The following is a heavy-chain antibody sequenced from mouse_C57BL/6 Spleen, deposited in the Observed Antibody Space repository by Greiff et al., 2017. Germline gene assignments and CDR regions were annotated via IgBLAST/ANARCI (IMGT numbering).Heavy chain of an antibody. D-gene: IGHD1-1*01. V-gene: IGHV1-80*01. CDR2: IYPGDGDT. CDR3: ARSGYYGSSLDGDY. CDR1: GYAFSSYW. J-gene: IGHJ2*01. Sequence: QVQLQQSGAELVKPGASVKISCKASGYAFSSYWMNWVKQRPGKGLEWIGQIYPGDGDTNYNGKFTGKATLTAYKSSSTAYMQLSSLTSEDSAVYFCARSGYYGSSLDGDYGGQGTTLTVSS.